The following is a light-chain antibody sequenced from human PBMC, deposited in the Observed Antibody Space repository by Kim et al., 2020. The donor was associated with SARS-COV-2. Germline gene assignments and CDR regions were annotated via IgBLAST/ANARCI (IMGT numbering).Light chain of an antibody. Sequence: VSPGERATLSCRASQSVSSNLAWYQQKPGQAPRLLIYGASTRATGIPARFSGRGSGTEFTLTISSLQSEEFAVYYCQQYNNWPWTFGQGTKVDIK. V-gene: IGKV3-15*01. CDR2: GAS. CDR3: QQYNNWPWT. CDR1: QSVSSN. J-gene: IGKJ1*01.